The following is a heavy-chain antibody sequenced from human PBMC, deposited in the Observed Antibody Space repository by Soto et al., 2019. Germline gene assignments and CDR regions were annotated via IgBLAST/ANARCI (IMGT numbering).Heavy chain of an antibody. J-gene: IGHJ4*02. CDR3: ATWVDYGDFEGFDF. CDR1: GYTFTGYA. V-gene: IGHV1-3*01. D-gene: IGHD4-17*01. Sequence: VSCKASGYTFTGYAMHWVRQAPGQRLEWMGWINAGNGNTKYSQKFQGRVTMTWDTSITTAYLDLTRLTTNDTATYFCATWVDYGDFEGFDFWGQGTLVTVSS. CDR2: INAGNGNT.